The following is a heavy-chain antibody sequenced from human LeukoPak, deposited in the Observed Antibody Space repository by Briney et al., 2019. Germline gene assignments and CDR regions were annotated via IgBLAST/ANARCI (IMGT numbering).Heavy chain of an antibody. D-gene: IGHD2-2*01. V-gene: IGHV3-30*04. CDR3: ARDGSFTSAAPDY. CDR2: ISYDGSNK. CDR1: GFTFSSYA. Sequence: GRSLRLSCAASGFTFSSYAMHWARQAPGKGLEWVAVISYDGSNKYYADSVKGRFTISRDNSKNTLYLQMNSLRAEDTAVYYCARDGSFTSAAPDYWGQGTLVTVSS. J-gene: IGHJ4*02.